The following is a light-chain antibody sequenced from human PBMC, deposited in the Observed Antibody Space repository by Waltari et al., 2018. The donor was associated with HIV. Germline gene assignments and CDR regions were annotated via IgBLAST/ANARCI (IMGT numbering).Light chain of an antibody. CDR3: ISYTSSGTLV. J-gene: IGLJ2*01. CDR2: DVT. V-gene: IGLV2-14*03. Sequence: QSVLTQPPSASGSPGQSITISCTGTTSDVGDYYYVSWYQQHPGRAPKLMIYDVTKRPSGVSNRFSGSKSGSTASLTISGLQAEDEGDYYCISYTSSGTLVFGGGTKLTVL. CDR1: TSDVGDYYY.